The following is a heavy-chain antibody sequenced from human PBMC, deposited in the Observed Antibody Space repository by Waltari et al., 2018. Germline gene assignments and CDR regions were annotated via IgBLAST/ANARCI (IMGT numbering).Heavy chain of an antibody. CDR1: GFTFSSYA. CDR3: ARDLLVRGDFNYYYYGMDV. J-gene: IGHJ6*02. V-gene: IGHV3-30-3*01. D-gene: IGHD2-21*02. Sequence: QVQLVESGGGVVQPGRSLRLSCAASGFTFSSYAIHWVRQSPAKGLEWVAVISNDGSNKYYADSVKGRFTISRDNSKNTLYLQMNSLRAEDTAVYYCARDLLVRGDFNYYYYGMDVWGQGTTVTVSS. CDR2: ISNDGSNK.